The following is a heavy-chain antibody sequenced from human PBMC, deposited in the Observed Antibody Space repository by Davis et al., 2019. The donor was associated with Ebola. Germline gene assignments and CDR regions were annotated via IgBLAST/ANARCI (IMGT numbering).Heavy chain of an antibody. CDR3: ASIGSVVQGVIMSLGYYGMDV. D-gene: IGHD3-10*01. CDR1: GFTVSSNY. Sequence: GGSLRLSCAASGFTVSSNYMSWVRQAPGKGLEWVSVIYSGGSTYYADSVKGRFTISRDNSKNTLYLQMNSLRAEDTAVYYCASIGSVVQGVIMSLGYYGMDVWGQGTTVTVSS. J-gene: IGHJ6*02. CDR2: IYSGGST. V-gene: IGHV3-53*01.